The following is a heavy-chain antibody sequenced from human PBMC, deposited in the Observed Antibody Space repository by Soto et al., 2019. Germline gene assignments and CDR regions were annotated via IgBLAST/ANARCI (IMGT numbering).Heavy chain of an antibody. CDR1: GFTLSSYN. V-gene: IGHV3-21*06. D-gene: IGHD3-22*01. CDR2: IRSTSSDI. J-gene: IGHJ4*02. CDR3: VRDGAIYDSSWYTRLAYFDC. Sequence: LRLSCAASGFTLSSYNMHWVRQAPGKGLEWVASIRSTSSDIYYADSVKGRFTISRDNAKSSLYLQMNSLRVEDTAVYFCVRDGAIYDSSWYTRLAYFDCWGQGTLVTVS.